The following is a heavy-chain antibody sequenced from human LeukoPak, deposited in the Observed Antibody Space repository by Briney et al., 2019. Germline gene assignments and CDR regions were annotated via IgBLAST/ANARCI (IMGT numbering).Heavy chain of an antibody. V-gene: IGHV5-51*01. CDR2: NYPGDSDT. J-gene: IGHJ2*01. CDR3: TRRNDWYFDL. CDR1: GSSFTSYW. Sequence: GASLKISCTGSGSSFTSYWIGWVRQMAGKGLELKGINYPGDSDTRYSPSFQGQVTISVDKSITTAYLQWSSLKASDTAMYYCTRRNDWYFDLWGRGTLVTVSS.